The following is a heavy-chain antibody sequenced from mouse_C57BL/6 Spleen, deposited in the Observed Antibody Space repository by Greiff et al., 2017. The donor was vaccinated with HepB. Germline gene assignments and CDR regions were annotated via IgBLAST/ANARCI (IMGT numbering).Heavy chain of an antibody. CDR2: IDPSDSYT. CDR3: ARLAAQATDMDY. J-gene: IGHJ4*01. Sequence: VKLQQPGAELVMPGASVKLSCKASGYTFTSYWMHWVKQRPGQGLEWIGEIDPSDSYTNYNQKFKGKSTLTVDKSSSTAYMQLSSLTSEDSAVYYCARLAAQATDMDYWGQGTSVTVSS. CDR1: GYTFTSYW. D-gene: IGHD3-2*02. V-gene: IGHV1-69*01.